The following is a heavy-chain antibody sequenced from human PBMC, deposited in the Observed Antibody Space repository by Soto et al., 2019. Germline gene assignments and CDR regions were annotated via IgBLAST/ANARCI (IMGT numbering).Heavy chain of an antibody. Sequence: PGGSLRLSCAASGFTFSSYGMHWVRQAPGKGLEWVAVIWYDGSNKYYADSVKGRFTISRDNSKNTLYLQMNSLRAEDTAVYYCARDHYYDSSGYLGTWGQGTLVTVSS. J-gene: IGHJ5*02. CDR2: IWYDGSNK. CDR1: GFTFSSYG. D-gene: IGHD3-22*01. V-gene: IGHV3-33*01. CDR3: ARDHYYDSSGYLGT.